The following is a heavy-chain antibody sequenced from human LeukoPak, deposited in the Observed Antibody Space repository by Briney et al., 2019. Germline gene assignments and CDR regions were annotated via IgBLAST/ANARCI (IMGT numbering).Heavy chain of an antibody. CDR1: GGSISSSSYY. CDR3: ARAAKPYYYGSGSYDLDY. CDR2: IYYSGST. J-gene: IGHJ4*02. V-gene: IGHV4-39*07. D-gene: IGHD3-10*01. Sequence: SETLSLTCTVSGGSISSSSYYWGWIRQPPGKGLEWIGSIYYSGSTYYNPSLKSRVTISVDTSKNQFSLKLSSVTAADTAVYYCARAAKPYYYGSGSYDLDYWGQGTLVTVSS.